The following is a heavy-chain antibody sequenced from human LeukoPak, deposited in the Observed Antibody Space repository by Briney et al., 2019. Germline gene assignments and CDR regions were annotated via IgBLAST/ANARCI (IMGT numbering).Heavy chain of an antibody. D-gene: IGHD2-2*01. J-gene: IGHJ4*02. CDR2: INTDSSDI. CDR1: GFIFRRYA. Sequence: PGGSLRLSCAACGFIFRRYAMNWVRQAPGKGLEWVSYINTDSSDIHYADSVKGRFTISRDNARNTLYLQLSSLGAEDSAVYYCARDTFQPGLIDSWGQGTLVTVSS. CDR3: ARDTFQPGLIDS. V-gene: IGHV3-21*05.